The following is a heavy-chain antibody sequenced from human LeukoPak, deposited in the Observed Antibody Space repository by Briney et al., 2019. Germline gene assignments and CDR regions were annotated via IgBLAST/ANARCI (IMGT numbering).Heavy chain of an antibody. Sequence: GGSLRLSCAASGFTFSSYGMNWVRQAPGKGLEWVSSISSSSSYIYYADSVKGRFTISRDNSKNTLYLQMNSLRAEDTAVYYCARRAGAYSHPYDYWGQGTLVTVSS. J-gene: IGHJ4*02. CDR3: ARRAGAYSHPYDY. CDR2: ISSSSSYI. V-gene: IGHV3-21*04. D-gene: IGHD4/OR15-4a*01. CDR1: GFTFSSYG.